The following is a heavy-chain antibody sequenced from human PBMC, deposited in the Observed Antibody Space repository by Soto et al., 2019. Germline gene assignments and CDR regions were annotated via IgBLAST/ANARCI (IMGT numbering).Heavy chain of an antibody. CDR1: GYTFTNYY. D-gene: IGHD3-22*01. J-gene: IGHJ1*01. CDR2: INASGGST. Sequence: GASVKVSCKASGYTFTNYYIHWVRQAPGQGLEWMGIINASGGSTNYAQKFQGRVTMTRDTSTSTVYMELSSLRSEDTAVYYCANYDYDSSGYSYFQQWGQGTLVTVSS. CDR3: ANYDYDSSGYSYFQQ. V-gene: IGHV1-46*01.